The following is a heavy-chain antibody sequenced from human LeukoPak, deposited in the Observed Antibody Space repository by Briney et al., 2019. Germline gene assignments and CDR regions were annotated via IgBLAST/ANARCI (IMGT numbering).Heavy chain of an antibody. CDR1: GYTFTSYD. V-gene: IGHV1-8*01. Sequence: ASVKVSCKASGYTFTSYDINWVRQATGQGLEWMGWMNPNSGNTGYAQKFQGRVTMTRNTSISTAYMELSSLRSEDTAVYYCAREYSPRYFDWLPSPAYYYMDVWGKGTTVTVSS. CDR3: AREYSPRYFDWLPSPAYYYMDV. D-gene: IGHD3-9*01. CDR2: MNPNSGNT. J-gene: IGHJ6*03.